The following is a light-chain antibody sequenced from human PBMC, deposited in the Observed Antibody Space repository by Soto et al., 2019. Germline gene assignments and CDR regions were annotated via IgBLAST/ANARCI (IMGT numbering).Light chain of an antibody. CDR3: HQYNHWLTWT. Sequence: EIVMTQSPATLSLSPGQRATLSSRASQSVSSKLAWYQQRPGQAPRLLIYSASTRATGIPARFSGSGSGTEFTLTISSLQSEDFAVYYCHQYNHWLTWTFGQGTKVDIK. CDR2: SAS. V-gene: IGKV3-15*01. CDR1: QSVSSK. J-gene: IGKJ1*01.